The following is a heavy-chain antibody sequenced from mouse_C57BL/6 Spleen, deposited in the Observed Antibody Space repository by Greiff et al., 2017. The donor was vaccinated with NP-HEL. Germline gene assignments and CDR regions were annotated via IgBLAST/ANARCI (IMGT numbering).Heavy chain of an antibody. J-gene: IGHJ4*01. V-gene: IGHV2-6*03. D-gene: IGHD4-1*02. CDR2: IWSDVST. CDR1: VFSLTSYG. CDR3: ARLSPTYAMDY. Sequence: QVQLKESGPGLVAPSPLPPLTCTASVFSLTSYGVHWVRQPPGKGLEWLVVIWSDVSTTYNSALKSRLSISKDNSKSQVFLKMNSLQTDDTAMYYCARLSPTYAMDYWGQGTSVTVSS.